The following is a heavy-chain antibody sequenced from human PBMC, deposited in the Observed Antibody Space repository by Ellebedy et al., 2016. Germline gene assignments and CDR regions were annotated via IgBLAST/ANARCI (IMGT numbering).Heavy chain of an antibody. CDR1: GGSISSYY. Sequence: SETLSLTCTVSGGSISSYYWSWIRQPPGKGLEWIGYIYYSGSTNYNPSLKSRVTISVDTSKNQFSLKLSSVTAADTAVYYCARDRLRWQTTDYYYYYGMDVWGQGTTVTVSS. CDR3: ARDRLRWQTTDYYYYYGMDV. J-gene: IGHJ6*02. D-gene: IGHD4-23*01. V-gene: IGHV4-59*01. CDR2: IYYSGST.